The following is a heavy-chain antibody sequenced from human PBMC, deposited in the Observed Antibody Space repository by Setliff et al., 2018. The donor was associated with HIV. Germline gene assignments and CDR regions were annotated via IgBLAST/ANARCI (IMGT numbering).Heavy chain of an antibody. CDR2: INYSGDT. D-gene: IGHD4-17*01. CDR1: GGSFPAYY. V-gene: IGHV4-34*01. Sequence: KASETLSLTCAVYGGSFPAYYWNWVRQPPGKGLEWIGEINYSGDTTYNPSLKSRVNMFIDTSKKQFSLKLASVTAADTAVYYCVRQHGDYAFGSWGQGTLVTVSS. J-gene: IGHJ5*01. CDR3: VRQHGDYAFGS.